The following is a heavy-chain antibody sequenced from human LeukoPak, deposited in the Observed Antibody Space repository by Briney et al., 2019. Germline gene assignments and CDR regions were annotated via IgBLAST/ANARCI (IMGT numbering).Heavy chain of an antibody. D-gene: IGHD2/OR15-2a*01. J-gene: IGHJ3*02. CDR3: ASSRAAYRWAFDI. V-gene: IGHV1-46*01. CDR1: GYTFTSYY. CDR2: INPSGGST. Sequence: ASVKVSCKASGYTFTSYYMHWVRQVPGQGLEWMGIINPSGGSTSYAQKFQGRVTMTRDMSTSTVYMELSSLRSEDTAVYYCASSRAAYRWAFDIWGQGTMVTVSS.